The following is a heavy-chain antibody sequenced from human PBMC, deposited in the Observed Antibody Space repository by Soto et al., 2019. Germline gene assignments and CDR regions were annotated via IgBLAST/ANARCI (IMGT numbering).Heavy chain of an antibody. Sequence: GGSLRLSCAASGFTFSSYGMHWVRQAPGKGLEWVAVISYEGSNKYYADSVKGRFTISRDNSKNTLYLQMNCLIGEDTAVYYCAKDLRDCSGGNCYSRYYYYYGMDVWGQGTTVTVSS. CDR1: GFTFSSYG. J-gene: IGHJ6*02. V-gene: IGHV3-30*18. D-gene: IGHD2-15*01. CDR3: AKDLRDCSGGNCYSRYYYYYGMDV. CDR2: ISYEGSNK.